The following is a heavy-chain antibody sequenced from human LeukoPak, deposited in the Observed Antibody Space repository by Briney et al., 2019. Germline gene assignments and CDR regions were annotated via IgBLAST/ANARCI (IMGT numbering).Heavy chain of an antibody. D-gene: IGHD3-22*01. CDR3: TTVRVGGITLFY. V-gene: IGHV3-15*01. CDR2: IKSKTDGGTT. J-gene: IGHJ4*02. Sequence: GGSLRLSCAASGFTFSNDWMSWVRQAPGKGLEWVGRIKSKTDGGTTEYAAPVKGRFTISRDYSKNTLYLQMNSLKTEDTAVYYCTTVRVGGITLFYWGQGTLVTVSS. CDR1: GFTFSNDW.